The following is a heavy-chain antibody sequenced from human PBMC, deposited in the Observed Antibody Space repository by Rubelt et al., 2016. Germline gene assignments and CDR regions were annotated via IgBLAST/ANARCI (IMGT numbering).Heavy chain of an antibody. J-gene: IGHJ1*01. Sequence: QVQLQESGPGLVKPSETLSLTCTVSGYSISSGYYWGWIRQPPGKGLEWIGEINHSGSTNYNPSLKSRVTISVDTSKNQFSLKLSSVTAADTAVYYCARGSASAPTLFPLVSCENSPSDTSSVAVGCLAQDFQ. CDR2: INHSGST. V-gene: IGHV4-38-2*02. D-gene: IGHD6-25*01. CDR1: GYSISSGYY. CDR3: ARGSASAPTLFPLVSCENSPSDTSSVAVGCLAQDFQ.